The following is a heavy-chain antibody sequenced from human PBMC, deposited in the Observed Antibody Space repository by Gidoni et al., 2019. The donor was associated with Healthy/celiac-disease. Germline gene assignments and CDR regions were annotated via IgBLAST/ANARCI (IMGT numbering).Heavy chain of an antibody. CDR2: ISYDGSNK. CDR1: GFTFSSYA. V-gene: IGHV3-30-3*01. Sequence: QVQLVESGGGVVQPGRSLRLSCAASGFTFSSYAMHWVRQAPGKGLEWVAVISYDGSNKYYADSVKGRFTISRDNSKNTLYLQMNSLRAEDTAVYYCARHSGSYLGNDAFDIWGQGTMVTVSS. J-gene: IGHJ3*02. CDR3: ARHSGSYLGNDAFDI. D-gene: IGHD1-26*01.